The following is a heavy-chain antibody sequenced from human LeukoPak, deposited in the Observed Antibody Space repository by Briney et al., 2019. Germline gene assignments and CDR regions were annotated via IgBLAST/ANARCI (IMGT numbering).Heavy chain of an antibody. J-gene: IGHJ4*02. D-gene: IGHD5-18*01. V-gene: IGHV3-11*01. CDR3: ARDGIYTAMVLFDY. CDR2: ISSSGSTI. Sequence: PGGSLRLSCAASGFTFSNYYMSWIRQAPGKGLEWVSYISSSGSTIYYADSVKGRFTISRDNAKNSLYLQMNSLRAEDTAVYYCARDGIYTAMVLFDYWGQGTLVTVSS. CDR1: GFTFSNYY.